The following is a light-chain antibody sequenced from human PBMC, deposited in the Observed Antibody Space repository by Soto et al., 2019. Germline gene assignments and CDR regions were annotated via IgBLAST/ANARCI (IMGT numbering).Light chain of an antibody. CDR1: QSVLYSSNNKNY. Sequence: DIVMTQSPDSLTVSLGERATINCKSSQSVLYSSNNKNYLAWYQQKPGQPPKLLISWASTRESGVPDRFSGRGSGTEFTLTISSLQAEDVAVYFCHQQFSGPWTFGPWTKVEIQ. CDR3: HQQFSGPWT. J-gene: IGKJ1*01. V-gene: IGKV4-1*01. CDR2: WAS.